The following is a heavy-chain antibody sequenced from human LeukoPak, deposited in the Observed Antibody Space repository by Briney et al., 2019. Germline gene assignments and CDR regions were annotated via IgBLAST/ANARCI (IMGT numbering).Heavy chain of an antibody. V-gene: IGHV1-2*02. CDR3: ARGRQLWLLRGFFDY. D-gene: IGHD5-18*01. J-gene: IGHJ4*02. CDR2: INPNSGDT. Sequence: ASVKVSCKASGYIFTGYYMHWVRQAPGQGLEWMGWINPNSGDTNYAQKFQGRVTMTRDTSISTAYMELSRLRFDDTAVYYCARGRQLWLLRGFFDYWGQGTLVTVSS. CDR1: GYIFTGYY.